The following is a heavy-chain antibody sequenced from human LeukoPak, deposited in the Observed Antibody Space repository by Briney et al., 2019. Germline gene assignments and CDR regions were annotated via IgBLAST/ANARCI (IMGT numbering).Heavy chain of an antibody. J-gene: IGHJ4*02. V-gene: IGHV3-23*01. CDR3: ARDLAGDSTLDY. D-gene: IGHD2-21*02. CDR1: GFTFTSYA. CDR2: ISYSGGTT. Sequence: PGGSLRLSCASSGFTFTSYAVSWVRQAPGKGLEWVSTISYSGGTTYHTDSVKGRFTISRDNSKNTLYLQMNSLRAEDTAVYYCARDLAGDSTLDYWGQGTLVTVSS.